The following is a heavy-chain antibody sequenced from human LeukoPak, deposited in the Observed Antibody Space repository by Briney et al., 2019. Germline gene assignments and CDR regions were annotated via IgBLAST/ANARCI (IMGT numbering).Heavy chain of an antibody. V-gene: IGHV3-53*05. D-gene: IGHD3-16*01. CDR2: IYDDAGT. CDR3: ARDRAGRHSSWVEFDL. Sequence: GGPLRPSPTVPEFTVTSTSMDGVRPAPGRGPKGVAVIYDDAGTVYADSVKGRFTISRDNSKNLVYLQMNSLRPEDSAVYYCARDRAGRHSSWVEFDLWGQGTLVTVSS. J-gene: IGHJ5*02. CDR1: EFTVTSTS.